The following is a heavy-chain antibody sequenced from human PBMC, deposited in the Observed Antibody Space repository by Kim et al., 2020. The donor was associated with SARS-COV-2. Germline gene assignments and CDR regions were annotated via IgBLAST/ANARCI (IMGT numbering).Heavy chain of an antibody. D-gene: IGHD3-22*01. CDR3: ASYYYDSSGYYNG. J-gene: IGHJ4*02. Sequence: GGSLRLSCAASGFTFSRYAMSWVRQAPGKGLEWVSVITSGGGTTYYADSVKGRFTISRDDSKNTLYLQMNSLRAEDTAIYYCASYYYDSSGYYNGWGQGTLVTVSS. CDR1: GFTFSRYA. V-gene: IGHV3-23*01. CDR2: ITSGGGTT.